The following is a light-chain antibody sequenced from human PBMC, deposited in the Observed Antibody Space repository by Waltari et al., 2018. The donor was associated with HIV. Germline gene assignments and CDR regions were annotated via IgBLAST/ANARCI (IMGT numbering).Light chain of an antibody. Sequence: DTLSCRASQTVISNYLAWYQQKPGQAPRLLVYGASSRAAGIADRFSGSGSGTDFTLIISRVEPEDSAVFYCQQYGDSPFTFGPGTKVEIK. CDR2: GAS. V-gene: IGKV3-20*01. CDR1: QTVISNY. J-gene: IGKJ3*01. CDR3: QQYGDSPFT.